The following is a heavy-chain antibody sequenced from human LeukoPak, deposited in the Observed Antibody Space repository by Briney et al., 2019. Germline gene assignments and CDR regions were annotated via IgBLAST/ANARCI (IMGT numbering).Heavy chain of an antibody. CDR1: GASISSSSYY. V-gene: IGHV4-39*07. CDR2: YSSGGSA. D-gene: IGHD1-1*01. J-gene: IGHJ4*02. Sequence: SETLSLTCIVPGASISSSSYYWAWLRQSPGKGLEWIGTYSSGGSAYYNPSLTSRVTISKDASDNQFSLSLYSVTAADTAVYYSARKQTGSMYDVWGQGPQVTVSS. CDR3: ARKQTGSMYDV.